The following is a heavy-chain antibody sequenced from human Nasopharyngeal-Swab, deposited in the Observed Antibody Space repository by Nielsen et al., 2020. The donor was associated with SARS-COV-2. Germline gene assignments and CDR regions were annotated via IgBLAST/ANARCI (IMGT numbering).Heavy chain of an antibody. Sequence: GGSLRLSCAASGFTFSSYDMHWVRQATGKGLEWVSAIGTAGDTYYPGSVKGRFTISRENAKNSLYLQMNSLRAGDTAVYYCARLNPEYYYYGMDVWGQGTTVTVSS. CDR3: ARLNPEYYYYGMDV. V-gene: IGHV3-13*01. CDR1: GFTFSSYD. CDR2: IGTAGDT. J-gene: IGHJ6*02.